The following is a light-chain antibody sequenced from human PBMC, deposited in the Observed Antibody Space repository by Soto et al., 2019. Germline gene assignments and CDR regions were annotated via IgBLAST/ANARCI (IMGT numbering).Light chain of an antibody. CDR3: QQRGNWPVT. J-gene: IGKJ4*01. V-gene: IGKV3-11*01. CDR1: QSVKSH. Sequence: EIVLTQSPATLSLSPGEKATHSCRASQSVKSHVAWYQLKPGQSPRLLIFDTTNRATGTPTRFSGSGSGTDFTLTITRLEPEDFAVYYCQQRGNWPVTFGGGTKVEI. CDR2: DTT.